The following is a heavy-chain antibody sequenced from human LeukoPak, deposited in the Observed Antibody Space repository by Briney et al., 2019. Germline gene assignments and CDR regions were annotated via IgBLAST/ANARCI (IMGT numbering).Heavy chain of an antibody. J-gene: IGHJ4*02. D-gene: IGHD3-22*01. V-gene: IGHV3-74*01. Sequence: PGGSLRLSCAASGFTFSNYWMHWVRQAPGKGLVWVSRINSDGSSTNYADSVKGRFSISRDNAKNTLYLQMNSLRAEDTAVYYCARSYYYDSSGYLYKWGQGTLVTVSS. CDR2: INSDGSST. CDR3: ARSYYYDSSGYLYK. CDR1: GFTFSNYW.